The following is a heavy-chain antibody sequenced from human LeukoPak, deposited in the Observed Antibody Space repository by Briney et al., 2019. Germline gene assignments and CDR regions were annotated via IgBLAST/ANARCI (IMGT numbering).Heavy chain of an antibody. D-gene: IGHD6-19*01. CDR3: ARATISVAYAFDI. J-gene: IGHJ3*02. CDR2: IGTTGDT. Sequence: PGGSLRLSCAASGFIFSDFDMHWVRQVTGKGLEWVSTIGTTGDTYYPGPVKGRFTISRENAKNSLYLQMNSLRAEDTAVYYCARATISVAYAFDIWGQGTMVTVSS. V-gene: IGHV3-13*04. CDR1: GFIFSDFD.